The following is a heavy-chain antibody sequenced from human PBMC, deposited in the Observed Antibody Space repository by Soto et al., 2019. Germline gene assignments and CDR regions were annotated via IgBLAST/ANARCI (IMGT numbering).Heavy chain of an antibody. J-gene: IGHJ4*02. V-gene: IGHV3-30*18. D-gene: IGHD3-16*01. CDR3: AKDQRFGSRPRFDY. Sequence: GGSLRLSCAASGFTFSSYGMHWVRQAPGKGLEWVAVISYDGSNKYYADSVKGRFTISRDNSKNTLYLQMNSLRAEDTAVYYCAKDQRFGSRPRFDYWGQGTLVTVSS. CDR2: ISYDGSNK. CDR1: GFTFSSYG.